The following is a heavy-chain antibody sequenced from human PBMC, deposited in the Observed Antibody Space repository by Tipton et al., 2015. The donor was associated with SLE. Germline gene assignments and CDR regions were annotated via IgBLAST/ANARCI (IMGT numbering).Heavy chain of an antibody. D-gene: IGHD6-13*01. J-gene: IGHJ4*02. CDR2: ISGSGGST. CDR3: ATRSPYSSSPPYYFDY. V-gene: IGHV3-23*01. Sequence: SLRLSCAASGFTFSSYAMSWVRQAPGKGLEWVSAISGSGGSTYYADSVKGRFTISRDNSKNTLYLQMNSLRAEDTAAYYCATRSPYSSSPPYYFDYWGQGTLVTVSS. CDR1: GFTFSSYA.